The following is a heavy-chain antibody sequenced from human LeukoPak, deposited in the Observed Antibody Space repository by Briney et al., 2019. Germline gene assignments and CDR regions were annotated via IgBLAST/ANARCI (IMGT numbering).Heavy chain of an antibody. CDR1: GFTFSSYV. V-gene: IGHV3-23*01. Sequence: GGSLRLSCAASGFTFSSYVMSRVRQAPGKGMEWVSTISGSGGSTYYADSVKGRFTISRDNSRNTMYLQMNSLRVEDTAVYYCVKDYQVGNSPAFGDYWGQGTLVTISS. J-gene: IGHJ4*02. CDR3: VKDYQVGNSPAFGDY. CDR2: ISGSGGST. D-gene: IGHD1-26*01.